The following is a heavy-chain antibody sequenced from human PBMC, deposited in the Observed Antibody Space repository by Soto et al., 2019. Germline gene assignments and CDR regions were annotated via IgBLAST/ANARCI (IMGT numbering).Heavy chain of an antibody. V-gene: IGHV3-30*04. CDR1: GFSFSNYP. CDR3: GRVAGSSGSASAYDI. Sequence: PGGSLRISCAASGFSFSNYPMHWVRQAPGKGLEWVALISYDGSKKYYADSVKGRFTISRDNSKNTLFLQMNSLRAEDATVYYRGRVAGSSGSASAYDIWSQGAMVT. CDR2: ISYDGSKK. D-gene: IGHD1-26*01. J-gene: IGHJ3*02.